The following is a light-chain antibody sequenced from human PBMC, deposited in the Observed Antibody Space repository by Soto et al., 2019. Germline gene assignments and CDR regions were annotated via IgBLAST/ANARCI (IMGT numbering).Light chain of an antibody. CDR1: SSDVGGYNY. CDR2: DVS. V-gene: IGLV2-14*01. Sequence: QSALTQPASVSGSPGQSITISCTGTSSDVGGYNYVSWYQQHPGTAPKLMIYDVSNRPSGVSNRFSGFKSGNTASLTISGLQAEDEADYYCSAYSSSSNLVFGGGTKVTVL. CDR3: SAYSSSSNLV. J-gene: IGLJ2*01.